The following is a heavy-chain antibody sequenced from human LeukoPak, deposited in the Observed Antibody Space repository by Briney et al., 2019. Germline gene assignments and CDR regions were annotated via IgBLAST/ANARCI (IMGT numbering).Heavy chain of an antibody. J-gene: IGHJ4*02. V-gene: IGHV3-7*01. CDR2: IKQDGSEK. CDR3: ARPYVLRFLEWLPFDY. D-gene: IGHD3-3*01. CDR1: GFTFSSYW. Sequence: GGSLRLSCAASGFTFSSYWMSWVRQAPGKGLEWVANIKQDGSEKYEVDSVKGRFTISRDNAKNSLYLQMNSLRAEDTAVYYCARPYVLRFLEWLPFDYWGQGTLVTVSS.